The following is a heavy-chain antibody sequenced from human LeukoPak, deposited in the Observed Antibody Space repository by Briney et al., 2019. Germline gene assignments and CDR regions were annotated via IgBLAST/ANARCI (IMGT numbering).Heavy chain of an antibody. CDR3: ARVGNLLYSSGWSDY. V-gene: IGHV4-30-2*01. CDR1: GGSISSGGYY. Sequence: SETLSLTCTVSGGSISSGGYYWSWIRQPPGKGLEWIGYIYHSGSTYYNPSLKSRVTISVDRSKNQFSLKLSSVTAADTAVYYCARVGNLLYSSGWSDYWGQGTLVTVSS. J-gene: IGHJ4*02. CDR2: IYHSGST. D-gene: IGHD6-19*01.